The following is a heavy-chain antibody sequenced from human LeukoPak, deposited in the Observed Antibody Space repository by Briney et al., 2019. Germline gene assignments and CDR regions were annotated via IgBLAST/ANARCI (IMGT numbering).Heavy chain of an antibody. CDR2: ISSSSSYI. D-gene: IGHD3-3*01. V-gene: IGHV3-21*01. Sequence: GGSLRLSCAASRFTFSSYSMNWVRQAPGKGLEWVASISSSSSYIYYADSVKGRFTISRDNAKNSLYLQMNSLRAEDTAVYYCARVRVIIREIYYYYMDVWGKGTTVTVSS. CDR1: RFTFSSYS. J-gene: IGHJ6*03. CDR3: ARVRVIIREIYYYYMDV.